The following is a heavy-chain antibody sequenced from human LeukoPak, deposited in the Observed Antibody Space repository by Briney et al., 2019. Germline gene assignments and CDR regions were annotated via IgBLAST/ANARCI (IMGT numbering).Heavy chain of an antibody. D-gene: IGHD3-22*01. CDR3: ARDGMPTYYYDKGKSGTDAFDI. CDR1: GFTFSNAW. V-gene: IGHV3-15*01. CDR2: IKSKTDGGTT. Sequence: NAGGSLRLSCAASGFTFSNAWMSWVRQAPGKGLEWVGRIKSKTDGGTTDYAAPVKGRFTISRDNSKNTLYLQMNSLRAEDTAVYYCARDGMPTYYYDKGKSGTDAFDIWGQGTMVTVSS. J-gene: IGHJ3*02.